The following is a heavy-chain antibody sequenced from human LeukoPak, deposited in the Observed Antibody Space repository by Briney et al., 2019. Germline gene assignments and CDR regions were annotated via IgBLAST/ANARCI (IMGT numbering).Heavy chain of an antibody. CDR3: ARDDRETTVTTGFYYYMDV. D-gene: IGHD4-17*01. Sequence: SVKVSCKASGGTFSSYTINWVRQAPGQGLEWMGGIIPVFGTANYAQKFQGRVTITADESTSTAYMELSSLRSEDTAVYYCARDDRETTVTTGFYYYMDVWGKGTTVTVSS. V-gene: IGHV1-69*13. CDR1: GGTFSSYT. J-gene: IGHJ6*03. CDR2: IIPVFGTA.